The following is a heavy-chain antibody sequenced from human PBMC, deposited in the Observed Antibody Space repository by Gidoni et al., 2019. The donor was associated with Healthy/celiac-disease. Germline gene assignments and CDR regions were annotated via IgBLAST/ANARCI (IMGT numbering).Heavy chain of an antibody. D-gene: IGHD2-2*01. CDR1: GYTFTSYY. CDR2: INPSGGST. CDR3: ARDPDIVLLPAAIAASALFDP. Sequence: QVQLVQSGAEVKKPVASVKVSCKASGYTFTSYYMHWVRQAPGQGLEWMGIINPSGGSTSYAQKCQGRVTMTRDTSTSTVYMELSSLRSEDTAVYYCARDPDIVLLPAAIAASALFDPWGQGTLVTVSS. V-gene: IGHV1-46*01. J-gene: IGHJ5*02.